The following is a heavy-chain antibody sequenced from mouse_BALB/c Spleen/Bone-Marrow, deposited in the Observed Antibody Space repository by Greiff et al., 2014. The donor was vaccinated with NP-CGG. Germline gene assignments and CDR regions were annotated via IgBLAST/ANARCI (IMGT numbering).Heavy chain of an antibody. J-gene: IGHJ4*01. D-gene: IGHD1-2*01. Sequence: EVKLQESGGGLVQPGGSLKLSCAASGFDFSRFWMTWVRQAPGKGLEWIGEINPDSSTINYTPSLKDKFIISRDNAKNTLYLQMSKVRSEDTALYYWARLHYYGYMAYWGQGTSVTVSS. CDR1: GFDFSRFW. CDR3: ARLHYYGYMAY. V-gene: IGHV4-1*02. CDR2: INPDSSTI.